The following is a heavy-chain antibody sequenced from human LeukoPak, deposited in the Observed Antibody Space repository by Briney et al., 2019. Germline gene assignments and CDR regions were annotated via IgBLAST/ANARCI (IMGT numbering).Heavy chain of an antibody. CDR1: GFTFSTYW. J-gene: IGHJ4*02. V-gene: IGHV3-7*01. D-gene: IGHD3-22*01. CDR3: VRVSSSGVYFFDC. Sequence: GGSLRLSCAASGFTFSTYWMTWVRQAPGKGLEWVANIKQDGSEKYFVDSVKGRFSISRDNAKNSLYLQMNSLRAEDTAVYYCVRVSSSGVYFFDCWGQGTLVTVSS. CDR2: IKQDGSEK.